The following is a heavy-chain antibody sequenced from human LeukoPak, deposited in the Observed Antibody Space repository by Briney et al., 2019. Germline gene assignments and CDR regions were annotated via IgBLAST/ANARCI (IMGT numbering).Heavy chain of an antibody. CDR3: ARSNQADDY. CDR2: INPGGSSI. Sequence: PGGSLRFSCAASGFTFSSYWMHRVRQVPGKGLVWVARINPGGSSITYADSVKGRFTISRDNAKNTLYLQMDSLRAEDTGVYYCARSNQADDYWGQGTLVTVSS. CDR1: GFTFSSYW. D-gene: IGHD1-14*01. V-gene: IGHV3-74*01. J-gene: IGHJ4*02.